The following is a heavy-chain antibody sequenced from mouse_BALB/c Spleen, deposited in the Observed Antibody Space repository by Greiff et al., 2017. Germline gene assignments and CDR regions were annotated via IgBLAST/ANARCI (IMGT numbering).Heavy chain of an antibody. J-gene: IGHJ4*01. Sequence: QVQLQQSGPELVRPGVSVKISCKGSSYTFTDYAMHWVKQSHAKSLEWIGVISTYYGNTNYNQKFKGKATMTVDKSSSTAYMELARLTSEDSAVYYCARSYGNFRYAIDYWGQGTSVTVSS. CDR2: ISTYYGNT. CDR3: ARSYGNFRYAIDY. D-gene: IGHD2-1*01. CDR1: SYTFTDYA. V-gene: IGHV1-67*01.